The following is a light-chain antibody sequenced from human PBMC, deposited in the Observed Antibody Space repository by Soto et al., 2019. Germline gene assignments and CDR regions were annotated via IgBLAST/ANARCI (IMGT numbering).Light chain of an antibody. Sequence: QSALTQPPSASGSPGQSVTISCTGTSSDVGGYDFVSWFQQHPGKAPKLMIYDVTKRPSGVPNRFSGSKSGNTASLTVSGLQADDEADYYCSAYAGSNKVLFGGGTQLTVL. V-gene: IGLV2-8*01. CDR3: SAYAGSNKVL. J-gene: IGLJ2*01. CDR1: SSDVGGYDF. CDR2: DVT.